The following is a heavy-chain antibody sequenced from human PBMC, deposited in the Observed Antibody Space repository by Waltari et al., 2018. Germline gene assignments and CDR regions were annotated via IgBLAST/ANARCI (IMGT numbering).Heavy chain of an antibody. CDR1: GFIFSNCN. CDR3: VKYSGFDYFFDY. Sequence: QMQLVESGGGVVQPGRSLRLSCAASGFIFSNCNMHWVRQAPGKGLEWVAGISNDGNNKDYADSVKTRFTVSRENSKNTLYLQINSLRDDDTAVYYCVKYSGFDYFFDYWGQGTLVTVSS. CDR2: ISNDGNNK. D-gene: IGHD5-12*01. V-gene: IGHV3-30*18. J-gene: IGHJ4*02.